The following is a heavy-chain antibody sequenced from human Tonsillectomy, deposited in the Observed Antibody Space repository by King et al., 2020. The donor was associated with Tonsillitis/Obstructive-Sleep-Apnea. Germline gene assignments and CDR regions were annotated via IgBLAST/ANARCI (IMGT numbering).Heavy chain of an antibody. Sequence: VQLVESGAEVKKPGASVKVSCKASGYTFPNYGISSVRQAPGQGLEWMGWISAYNGHTNYAQKLQGRLTMTTDTSTSTAYLELRSLRSDDTAVYYCARDSMSHYYDSSGYYTFNYWGQGTLVTVSS. J-gene: IGHJ4*02. CDR1: GYTFPNYG. V-gene: IGHV1-18*01. CDR3: ARDSMSHYYDSSGYYTFNY. D-gene: IGHD3-22*01. CDR2: ISAYNGHT.